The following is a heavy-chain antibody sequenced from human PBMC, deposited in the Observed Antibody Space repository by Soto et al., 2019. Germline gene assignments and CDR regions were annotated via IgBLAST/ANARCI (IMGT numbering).Heavy chain of an antibody. V-gene: IGHV3-7*01. J-gene: IGHJ6*02. CDR2: IKGDGSEK. CDR1: GFTFTSYW. CDR3: GRDEVRNGVGV. Sequence: GGSLRLSCVASGFTFTSYWMSWVRQAPGKGLEWVANIKGDGSEKRYVDSVKGRLTISRDNAKNSVYLQMNSLRVEDTALYYCGRDEVRNGVGVWGQGSTVTVSS.